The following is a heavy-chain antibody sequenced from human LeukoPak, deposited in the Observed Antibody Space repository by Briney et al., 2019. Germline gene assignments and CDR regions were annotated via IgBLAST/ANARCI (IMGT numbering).Heavy chain of an antibody. CDR3: ARPSWVTTSGENAFDI. Sequence: GSSVKVSCKASGGTFSSYAISWVRQAPGQGLEWMGRIIPILGIANYAQKFQGRVTITADKSTSTAYMELSSLRSEDTAVYYCARPSWVTTSGENAFDIWGQGTMVTVSS. V-gene: IGHV1-69*04. J-gene: IGHJ3*02. CDR1: GGTFSSYA. CDR2: IIPILGIA. D-gene: IGHD4-17*01.